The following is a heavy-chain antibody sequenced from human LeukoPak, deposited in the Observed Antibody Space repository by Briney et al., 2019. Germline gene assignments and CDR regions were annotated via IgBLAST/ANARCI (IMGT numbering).Heavy chain of an antibody. J-gene: IGHJ5*02. CDR2: IYYSGST. CDR1: GGSISSGGYY. CDR3: ARDRRGSGPKGWFDP. V-gene: IGHV4-31*03. Sequence: SQTLSLTCTVSGGSISSGGYYWSWIRQHPGKGLEWIGCIYYSGSTYYNPSLKSRVTISVDTSKNQFSLKLSSVTAADTAVYYCARDRRGSGPKGWFDPWGQGTLVTVSS. D-gene: IGHD3-10*01.